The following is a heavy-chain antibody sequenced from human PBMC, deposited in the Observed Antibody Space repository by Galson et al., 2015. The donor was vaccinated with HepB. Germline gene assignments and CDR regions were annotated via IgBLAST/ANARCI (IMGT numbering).Heavy chain of an antibody. Sequence: SLRLSCAASGFTFSSYAMTWVRQAPGKGLEWVSSISESGGYTDYADSVEGRFTISRDNSKNTLFLQMHSLSADDTAVYYCAKHEGQHWGQGTLVTVSS. V-gene: IGHV3-23*01. CDR2: ISESGGYT. J-gene: IGHJ1*01. CDR3: AKHEGQH. CDR1: GFTFSSYA.